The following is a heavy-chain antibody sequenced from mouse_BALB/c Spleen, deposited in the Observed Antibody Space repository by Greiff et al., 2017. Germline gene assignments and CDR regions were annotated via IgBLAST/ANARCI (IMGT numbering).Heavy chain of an antibody. CDR2: ISYSGST. CDR3: ARIEDYRYDHFDV. J-gene: IGHJ1*01. D-gene: IGHD2-14*01. V-gene: IGHV3-8*02. CDR1: GDSITSGY. Sequence: EVKLVESGPSLVKPSQTLSLTCSVTGDSITSGYWNWIRKFPGNKLEYMGYISYSGSTYYNPSLKSRISITRDTSKNQYYLQLNSVTTEDTATYYCARIEDYRYDHFDVWGAGTTVTVSS.